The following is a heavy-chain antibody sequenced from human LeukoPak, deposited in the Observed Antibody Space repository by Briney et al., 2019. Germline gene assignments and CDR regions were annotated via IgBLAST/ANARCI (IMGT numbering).Heavy chain of an antibody. CDR3: VRDLT. CDR2: ITTNGRST. D-gene: IGHD4/OR15-4a*01. J-gene: IGHJ4*02. V-gene: IGHV3-64D*06. Sequence: GGSLRLSCSASGFGFSTSAMHWVRQAPGKGPQFVSAITTNGRSTYYADSVKGRFTISRDNSKSTLDLQMSSLRAEDTAVYYCVRDLTWGQGTLVTVSS. CDR1: GFGFSTSA.